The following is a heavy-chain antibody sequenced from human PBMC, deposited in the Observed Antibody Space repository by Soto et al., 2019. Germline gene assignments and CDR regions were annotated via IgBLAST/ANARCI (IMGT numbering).Heavy chain of an antibody. J-gene: IGHJ6*02. V-gene: IGHV3-30*03. CDR3: AAEKESYFYGMDV. Sequence: QVQLVESGGGVVQPGRSLRLSCAASGLTFSSSAMHWVRQAPGKGLEWVALISYDGSNKYYVDSVKGRFTISRDNSKNTVDRQMNSLREEDTAVYYCAAEKESYFYGMDVWGQGTTVTVSS. CDR2: ISYDGSNK. CDR1: GLTFSSSA.